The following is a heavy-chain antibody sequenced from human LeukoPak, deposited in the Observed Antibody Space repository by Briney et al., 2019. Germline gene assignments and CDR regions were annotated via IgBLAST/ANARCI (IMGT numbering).Heavy chain of an antibody. D-gene: IGHD2-2*01. CDR1: GGSFRGYY. CDR2: INHSGST. V-gene: IGHV4-34*01. Sequence: SETLSLTCAVYGGSFRGYYWSWIRQPPGKGLEWIGEINHSGSTNYNPSLKSRVTKSLDTSMKKFSLKLNSVTAADTAVYYCASTERCSTTCPLDYWGQGTLVTVSS. CDR3: ASTERCSTTCPLDY. J-gene: IGHJ4*02.